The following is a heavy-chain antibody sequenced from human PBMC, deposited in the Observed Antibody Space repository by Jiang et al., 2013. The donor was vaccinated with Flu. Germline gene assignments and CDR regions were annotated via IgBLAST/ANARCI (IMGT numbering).Heavy chain of an antibody. CDR2: INMDGSYT. V-gene: IGHV3-74*01. D-gene: IGHD4-17*01. J-gene: IGHJ3*02. Sequence: RLSCAASGFTFDTYWMHWVRQAPGKGPVWVSRINMDGSYTTYADSVKGRFTISRDNAKNTLYVQMSSLRGEDTAVYYCARGGDYGTFDIWGQGTMVTVSS. CDR1: GFTFDTYW. CDR3: ARGGDYGTFDI.